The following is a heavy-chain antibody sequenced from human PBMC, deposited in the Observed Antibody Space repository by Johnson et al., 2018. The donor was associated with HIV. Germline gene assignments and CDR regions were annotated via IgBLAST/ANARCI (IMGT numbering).Heavy chain of an antibody. J-gene: IGHJ3*02. D-gene: IGHD3-22*01. CDR1: GFSFSSYA. CDR2: LSYDGSTK. V-gene: IGHV3-30*04. CDR3: ARVYYYDNKDGLDI. Sequence: QVQLVESGGGVVQPGRSLGLSCAASGFSFSSYAMHLVRQAPGKGLEWVASLSYDGSTKDYADSVKGRFTISRDISKNLLYLQMNSLRTEDTAVYYCARVYYYDNKDGLDIWGQGTTVTVAS.